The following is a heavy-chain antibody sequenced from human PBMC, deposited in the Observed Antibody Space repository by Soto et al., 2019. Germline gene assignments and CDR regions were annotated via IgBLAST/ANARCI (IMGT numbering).Heavy chain of an antibody. CDR3: ASGYCSSTSCPNWFDP. Sequence: QVQLVQSGAEVKKPGSSVKVSCKASGGTFSSYTISWVRQAPGQGLEWMGRIIPILGIANYAQKFQGRVTITADKSTSTAYMELSSLRSEDTAVYYCASGYCSSTSCPNWFDPWGQGTLVTVSS. J-gene: IGHJ5*02. CDR2: IIPILGIA. V-gene: IGHV1-69*02. D-gene: IGHD2-2*01. CDR1: GGTFSSYT.